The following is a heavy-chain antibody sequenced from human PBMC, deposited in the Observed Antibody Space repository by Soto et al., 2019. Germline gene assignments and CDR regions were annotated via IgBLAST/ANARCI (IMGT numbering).Heavy chain of an antibody. CDR1: GYTFTSYG. CDR3: ARASTYNWNSDFDY. CDR2: ISAYNGNT. J-gene: IGHJ4*02. V-gene: IGHV1-18*01. Sequence: ASVKVSCKASGYTFTSYGISWVRQAPGQGLEWMGWISAYNGNTNYAQKLQGRVTMTTDTSTSTAYMELRSLRSDDTAVYYCARASTYNWNSDFDYWGQGTLVTVSS. D-gene: IGHD1-7*01.